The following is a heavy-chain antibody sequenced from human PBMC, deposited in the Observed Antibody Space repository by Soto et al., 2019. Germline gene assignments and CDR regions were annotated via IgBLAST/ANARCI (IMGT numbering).Heavy chain of an antibody. CDR3: ARGVVPTERPLDY. Sequence: GGSLRLSFAASGFTFSSYCMHWVRQAPGKGLEWVAVIWYDGSNKYYADSVKGRFIISRDNSKNTLYLQMNSLRAEDTAVYYCARGVVPTERPLDYWGQGTLVNVSS. CDR1: GFTFSSYC. D-gene: IGHD3-3*01. V-gene: IGHV3-33*01. J-gene: IGHJ4*02. CDR2: IWYDGSNK.